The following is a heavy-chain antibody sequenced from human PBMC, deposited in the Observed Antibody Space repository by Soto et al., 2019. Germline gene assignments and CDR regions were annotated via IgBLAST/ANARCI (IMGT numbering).Heavy chain of an antibody. J-gene: IGHJ4*02. D-gene: IGHD3-10*01. CDR1: GFTFSSYG. V-gene: IGHV3-30*03. Sequence: QVQLVESGRGGVQPGRSLRPSCAASGFTFSSYGMHWVRQAPGKGLEGVAVISYDGSNKYYADSVKGRFTISRDNSKNTLYLQMNSLRAEDTAVYYCAPWFGAFDYWGQGTLVTVSS. CDR2: ISYDGSNK. CDR3: APWFGAFDY.